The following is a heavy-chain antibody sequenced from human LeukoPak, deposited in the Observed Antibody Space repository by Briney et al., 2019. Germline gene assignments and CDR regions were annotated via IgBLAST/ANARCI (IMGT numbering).Heavy chain of an antibody. V-gene: IGHV3-7*01. CDR3: ARDLSGITGYTYGRGIDY. D-gene: IGHD5-18*01. CDR1: AFTFNTFD. Sequence: GGSLRLSCSVSAFTFNTFDNFAMNWVRQAPGKGLEWVANIKKDGSEKYYVDSVKGRFTISRDNAKTSLYLQMNSLRAEDTAVYYCARDLSGITGYTYGRGIDYWGQGTLVTVSS. CDR2: IKKDGSEK. J-gene: IGHJ4*02.